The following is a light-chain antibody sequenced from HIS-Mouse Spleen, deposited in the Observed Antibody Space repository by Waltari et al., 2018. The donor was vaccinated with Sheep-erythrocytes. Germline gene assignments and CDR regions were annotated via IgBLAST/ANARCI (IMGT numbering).Light chain of an antibody. CDR1: SSDVGGYNY. Sequence: QSALTQPPSASGSPGQSVTISCTGTSSDVGGYNYVSWYQQHPGKAPKLMIYEVSKRPSGVPDRFPGSKSGNTASLTVSWLQAEDGAEYYCSSYAGSNNWVFGGGTKLTVL. V-gene: IGLV2-8*01. CDR3: SSYAGSNNWV. CDR2: EVS. J-gene: IGLJ3*02.